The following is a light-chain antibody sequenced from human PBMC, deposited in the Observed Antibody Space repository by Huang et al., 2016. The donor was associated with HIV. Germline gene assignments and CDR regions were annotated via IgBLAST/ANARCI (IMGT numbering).Light chain of an antibody. CDR1: QSLLHRRTFNY. Sequence: DIVMTQSPLFLSVSPGEPASISCTSSQSLLHRRTFNYLDWYRQKPGQAPQLLIYLASNQASGFPVRFSGSGSGTNFTLRISAVEPEDAATYYCMQSLQTPRAFGQGTRVEVK. V-gene: IGKV2-28*01. J-gene: IGKJ1*01. CDR2: LAS. CDR3: MQSLQTPRA.